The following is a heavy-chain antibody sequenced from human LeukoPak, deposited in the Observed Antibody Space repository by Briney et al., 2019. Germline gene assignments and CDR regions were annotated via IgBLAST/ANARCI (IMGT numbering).Heavy chain of an antibody. J-gene: IGHJ4*02. V-gene: IGHV4-59*12. CDR3: ARRISSWNVYIDK. CDR1: GGSFSGYY. D-gene: IGHD1-1*01. CDR2: IYSGGTT. Sequence: SSETLSLTCTVSGGSFSGYYWSWIRQTPGKGLEWIGYIYSGGTTNYNRSLQSRVTISLDTPKNQFSLSVTSVTAADTAMYCARRISSWNVYIDKWGQGIQVTVSS.